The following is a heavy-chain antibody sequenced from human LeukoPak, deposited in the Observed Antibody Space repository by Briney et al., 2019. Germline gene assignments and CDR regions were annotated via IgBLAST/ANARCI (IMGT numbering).Heavy chain of an antibody. Sequence: SETLSLTCTVSIDSTNYYWGWIRQPPGKGLEWIGNIYYSGSAYYNPSLKSRVTISIDTSKKQFSLRLSSVTAADTAVYFCAGLTTRGNYFDYWGQGTLVAVSS. J-gene: IGHJ4*02. D-gene: IGHD3-22*01. CDR3: AGLTTRGNYFDY. CDR1: IDSTNYY. CDR2: IYYSGSA. V-gene: IGHV4-39*01.